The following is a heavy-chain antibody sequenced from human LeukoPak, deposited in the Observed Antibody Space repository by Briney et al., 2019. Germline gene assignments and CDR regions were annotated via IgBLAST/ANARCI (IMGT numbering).Heavy chain of an antibody. V-gene: IGHV1-2*02. CDR3: ASYPRYSSSPPFDY. Sequence: ASVEVSCKASGYTFTGQDIHWVRQAPGQGLEWMGWINPNTGGTNYEQRFQGRVTMTRDTSISTAYMELRSLRSADTAVYYCASYPRYSSSPPFDYWGQGTLVTVSP. J-gene: IGHJ4*02. D-gene: IGHD6-19*01. CDR2: INPNTGGT. CDR1: GYTFTGQD.